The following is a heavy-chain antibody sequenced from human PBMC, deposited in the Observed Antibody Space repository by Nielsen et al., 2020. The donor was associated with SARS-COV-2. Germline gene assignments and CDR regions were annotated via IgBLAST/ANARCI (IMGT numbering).Heavy chain of an antibody. CDR1: GYTFTGYY. J-gene: IGHJ4*02. CDR3: AKDVSQYSGSPFDS. CDR2: INPNSGCT. D-gene: IGHD1-26*01. Sequence: ASVKVSCKASGYTFTGYYMHWVRQAPGQGLEWMGWINPNSGCTNYAQKFQGRVTMTRDTSISTAYMELSRLRSDDTAVYYCAKDVSQYSGSPFDSWGQGTLVTVSS. V-gene: IGHV1-2*02.